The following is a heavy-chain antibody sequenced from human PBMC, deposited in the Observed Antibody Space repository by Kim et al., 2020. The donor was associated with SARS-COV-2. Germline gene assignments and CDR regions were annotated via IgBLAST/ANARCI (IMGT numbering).Heavy chain of an antibody. D-gene: IGHD3-22*01. Sequence: SRVTISVDTSKNQFSLKLSSVTAADTAVYYCARVSPGYYYDSSGYYYFDYWGQGTLVTVSS. V-gene: IGHV4-34*01. CDR3: ARVSPGYYYDSSGYYYFDY. J-gene: IGHJ4*02.